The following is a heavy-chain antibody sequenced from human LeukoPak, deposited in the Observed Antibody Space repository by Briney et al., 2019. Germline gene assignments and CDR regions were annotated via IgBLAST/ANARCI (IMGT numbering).Heavy chain of an antibody. J-gene: IGHJ4*02. D-gene: IGHD1-26*01. Sequence: SETLSLTCTVSGGSISSYYWSWIRQPPGQGLEWIGYIHYSGSTNYNPSLNSRVTISVDTSKNQFSLRLTSVTAADTAVYYCARHSRTYYDFDYWGQGTLVTVSS. V-gene: IGHV4-59*08. CDR1: GGSISSYY. CDR3: ARHSRTYYDFDY. CDR2: IHYSGST.